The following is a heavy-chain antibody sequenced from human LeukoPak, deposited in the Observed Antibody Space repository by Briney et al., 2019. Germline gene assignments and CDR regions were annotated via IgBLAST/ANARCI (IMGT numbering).Heavy chain of an antibody. CDR2: IKQDGSDK. V-gene: IGHV3-7*04. J-gene: IGHJ6*04. CDR1: GFTFSSFW. CDR3: ARALDV. Sequence: GGSLRLSCAASGFTFSSFWMHWVCQAPGKGLEWVATIKQDGSDKYYVDSVKGRFTISRDNAKNSLYLQMNNLRADDTAVYYCARALDVWGKGTTVTVSS.